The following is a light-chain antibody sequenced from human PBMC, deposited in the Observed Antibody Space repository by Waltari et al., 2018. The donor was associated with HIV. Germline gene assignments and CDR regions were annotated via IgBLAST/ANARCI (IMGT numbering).Light chain of an antibody. Sequence: QSALTQPASVSGSPGQSITISSTGTSNDVGTYNLVSWYQQHPGKAPKVIIYEGRKRPSGVSNRFSGSKSGNTASLTISGLQAEDEADYYCCSYADTVLFGGGTKLTVL. CDR1: SNDVGTYNL. CDR2: EGR. J-gene: IGLJ2*01. CDR3: CSYADTVL. V-gene: IGLV2-23*01.